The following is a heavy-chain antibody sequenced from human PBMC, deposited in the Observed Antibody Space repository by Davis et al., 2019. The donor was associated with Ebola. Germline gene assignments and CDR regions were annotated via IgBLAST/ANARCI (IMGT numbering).Heavy chain of an antibody. D-gene: IGHD2-15*01. V-gene: IGHV3-21*01. CDR1: GFTFSSYS. Sequence: GESLKISCAASGFTFSSYSMNWVRQAPGKGLEWVSSISSSSSYIYYADSVKGRFTISRDNAKNSLYLQMNSLRAEDTAVYYCERDGLACSGGSCYYGRTPFDYWGQGTLVTVSS. CDR2: ISSSSSYI. J-gene: IGHJ4*02. CDR3: ERDGLACSGGSCYYGRTPFDY.